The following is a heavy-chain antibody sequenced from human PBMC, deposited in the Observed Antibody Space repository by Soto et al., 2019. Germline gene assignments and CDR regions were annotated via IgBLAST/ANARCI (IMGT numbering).Heavy chain of an antibody. CDR1: GGTFSSYA. V-gene: IGHV1-69*06. CDR3: ARASRIQLWFWFAP. J-gene: IGHJ5*02. CDR2: IIPIFATA. Sequence: QVQLVQSGAEVNKPGSSVKVSCKASGGTFSSYAISWVRQAPGQWLEWMGGIIPIFATANYAQKFQGRVTITADKCTSTAYMELSSLRSEDTAVSYCARASRIQLWFWFAPWGRGTLVTVSS. D-gene: IGHD5-18*01.